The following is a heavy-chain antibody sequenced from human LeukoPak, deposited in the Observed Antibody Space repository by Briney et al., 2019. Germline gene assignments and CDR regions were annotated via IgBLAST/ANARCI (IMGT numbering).Heavy chain of an antibody. Sequence: SETLSLTCTVSGGSISSSSYYWGWIRQPPGKGLEWIGSIYYSGSTYYNPSLKSRVTISVDTSKNQFSLKLISVTAADTAVYYCAAPSGSYDSSGYYYPFDYWGQGTLVTVSS. CDR1: GGSISSSSYY. J-gene: IGHJ4*02. CDR2: IYYSGST. V-gene: IGHV4-39*01. CDR3: AAPSGSYDSSGYYYPFDY. D-gene: IGHD3-22*01.